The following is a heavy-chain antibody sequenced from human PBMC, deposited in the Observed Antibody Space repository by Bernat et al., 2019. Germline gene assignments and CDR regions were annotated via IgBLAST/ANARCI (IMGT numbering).Heavy chain of an antibody. CDR1: GGSISSSNW. V-gene: IGHV4-4*02. J-gene: IGHJ4*02. CDR2: IYHSGST. CDR3: ARLPTESVVVPAAILAGGVFDY. D-gene: IGHD2-2*01. Sequence: QVQLQESGPGLVKPSGTLSLTCAVSGGSISSSNWWSWVRQPPGKGLEWIVEIYHSGSTYYNPSLKSRVTISVDKSKNQFSLKLSSVTAADTAVDYCARLPTESVVVPAAILAGGVFDYWGQGTLVTVSS.